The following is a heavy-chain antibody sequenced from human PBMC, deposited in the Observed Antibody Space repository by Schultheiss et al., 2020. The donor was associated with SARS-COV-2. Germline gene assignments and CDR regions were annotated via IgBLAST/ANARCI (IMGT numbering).Heavy chain of an antibody. CDR1: GGTFSSYA. J-gene: IGHJ4*02. D-gene: IGHD2-2*01. CDR3: ASVPAFFPGRPFFDY. CDR2: IIPIFGIA. V-gene: IGHV1-69*13. Sequence: SVKVSCKASGGTFSSYAISWVRQAPGQGLEWMGGIIPIFGIANYAQKFQGRVTITADESTSTAYMELSSLRSEDTAVYYCASVPAFFPGRPFFDYWGQGTLVTVSS.